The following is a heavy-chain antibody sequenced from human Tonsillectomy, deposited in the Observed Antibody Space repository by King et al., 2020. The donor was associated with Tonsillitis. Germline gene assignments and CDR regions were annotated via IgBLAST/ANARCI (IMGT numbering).Heavy chain of an antibody. D-gene: IGHD1-14*01. CDR3: ATHNTTILYFDS. V-gene: IGHV4-39*01. J-gene: IGHJ4*02. Sequence: QLQESGPGLVKPSETLSLSCTVSGGSVSSSLFYWGWIRQPPGKGLEGIGGISFCGITYYNPSLISRVTISVDTSKSQFSLKLRSVTAADSAVYYCATHNTTILYFDSWGRGTLVTVSS. CDR2: ISFCGIT. CDR1: GGSVSSSLFY.